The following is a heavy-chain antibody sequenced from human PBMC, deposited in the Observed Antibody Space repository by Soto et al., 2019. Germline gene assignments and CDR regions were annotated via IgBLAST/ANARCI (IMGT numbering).Heavy chain of an antibody. CDR2: SHQSGNT. J-gene: IGHJ4*02. CDR3: ATRDNNKFY. V-gene: IGHV4-4*02. Sequence: QVQLQESGPGLVKPSGTLSLTCTVSGVSIRSHDWWTWVRQPPGKGLEWIGESHQSGNTNYNSSLESRVAISVDKSKNQFSLHLTSVTVADTAMYYCATRDNNKFYWGQGTLVTVSS. CDR1: GVSIRSHDW. D-gene: IGHD1-1*01.